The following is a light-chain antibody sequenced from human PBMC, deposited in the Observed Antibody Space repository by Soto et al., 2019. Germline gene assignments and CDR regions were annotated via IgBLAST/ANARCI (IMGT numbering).Light chain of an antibody. V-gene: IGKV1-39*01. Sequence: DIQMTQSPPALSASVGDRVTITCPASPNIDCYLNWYQQKPGKAPELLIHDASSLQSGVPSRFSGSGSGTDFSLSISSLQPKDFAVYYCQQSYSSPPTFGQGTKVDIK. CDR2: DAS. CDR1: PNIDCY. CDR3: QQSYSSPPT. J-gene: IGKJ1*01.